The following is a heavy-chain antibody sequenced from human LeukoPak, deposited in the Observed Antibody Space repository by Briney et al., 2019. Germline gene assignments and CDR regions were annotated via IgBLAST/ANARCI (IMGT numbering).Heavy chain of an antibody. CDR3: AKDRTIGAAGYFDY. Sequence: GGSLRLSCAASGFSFGDYYMGWIRQAPGKGLEFILYISGSGGAIYYADSVKGRFTVSRDNAKNSLYLQMSSLRAEDTAVYYCAKDRTIGAAGYFDYWGQGTLVTVSS. D-gene: IGHD6-13*01. V-gene: IGHV3-11*01. CDR1: GFSFGDYY. J-gene: IGHJ4*02. CDR2: ISGSGGAI.